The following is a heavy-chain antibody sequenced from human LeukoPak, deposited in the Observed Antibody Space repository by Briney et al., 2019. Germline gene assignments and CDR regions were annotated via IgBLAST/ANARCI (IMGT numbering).Heavy chain of an antibody. D-gene: IGHD5-18*01. V-gene: IGHV4-34*01. CDR2: INHSGST. CDR1: GGSFSGYY. J-gene: IGHJ5*02. CDR3: APRGDIEHSYGYGKWFDP. Sequence: SESLSLTCAVYGGSFSGYYWSWIRQPPGKGLEWIGEINHSGSTNYNASLKSRVIVSVDSSKNQFSLRLSSVTAADTAVYYCAPRGDIEHSYGYGKWFDPWGQGTRVTVSS.